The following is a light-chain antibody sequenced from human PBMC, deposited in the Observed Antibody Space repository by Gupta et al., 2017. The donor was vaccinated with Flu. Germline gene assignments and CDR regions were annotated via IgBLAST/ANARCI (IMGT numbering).Light chain of an antibody. CDR3: QQYASSPYT. V-gene: IGKV3-20*01. CDR1: QSVSSNY. Sequence: GTLSWSPGERATLSCRASQSVSSNYLTWYQQKPGQAPRLLLYGASGRASGIPDRFSASGSGTDYTLTISRLEPEDFAVYYCQQYASSPYTFGQGTKLEIK. J-gene: IGKJ2*01. CDR2: GAS.